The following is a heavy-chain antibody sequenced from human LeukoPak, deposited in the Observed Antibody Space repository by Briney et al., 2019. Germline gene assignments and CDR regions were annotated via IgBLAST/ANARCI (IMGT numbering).Heavy chain of an antibody. Sequence: GGSLRLSCAASGFTFSSYWMSWVRPAPGKGLEWVSAISGSGGSTYYADSVKGRFTISRDNSKNTLYLQMNSLRAEDTAVYYCAKGPAMVSGMDVWGQGTTVTVSS. D-gene: IGHD5-18*01. CDR2: ISGSGGST. CDR1: GFTFSSYW. V-gene: IGHV3-23*01. J-gene: IGHJ6*02. CDR3: AKGPAMVSGMDV.